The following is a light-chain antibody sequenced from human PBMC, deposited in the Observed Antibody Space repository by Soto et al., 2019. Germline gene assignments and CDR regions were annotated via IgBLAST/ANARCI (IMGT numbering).Light chain of an antibody. V-gene: IGLV2-14*01. CDR3: SSNSSSSTF. Sequence: QSVLTQPASVSGSPGQSITISCTGTSSDVGGYNYVSWYQQHPGKAPKLMIYDVSNRPSGVSNRFSGSKSGNTASLTISGLQAEDVADYWCSSNSSSSTFFGTGPNVTVL. CDR1: SSDVGGYNY. CDR2: DVS. J-gene: IGLJ1*01.